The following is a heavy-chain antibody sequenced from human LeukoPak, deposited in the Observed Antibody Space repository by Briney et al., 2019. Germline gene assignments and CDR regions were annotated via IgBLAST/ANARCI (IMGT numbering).Heavy chain of an antibody. V-gene: IGHV1-46*01. CDR3: ARARPPYYDSSAVSYPFDY. Sequence: ASVKVSCKASGYTFTSYYMHWVQQAPGQGLEWMGVINPSGGSTSYAQKFQGRVTITRDTSTSTVYMELSSLRSEDTAVYYCARARPPYYDSSAVSYPFDYWGQGTLVTVSS. CDR1: GYTFTSYY. CDR2: INPSGGST. J-gene: IGHJ4*02. D-gene: IGHD3-22*01.